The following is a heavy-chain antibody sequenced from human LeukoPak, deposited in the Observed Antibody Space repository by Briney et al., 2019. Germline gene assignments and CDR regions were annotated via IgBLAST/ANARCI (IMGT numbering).Heavy chain of an antibody. CDR2: IYYSGST. CDR3: ARSGYSYVYYYYYMDV. D-gene: IGHD5-18*01. J-gene: IGHJ6*03. CDR1: GGSISSSSYY. V-gene: IGHV4-39*07. Sequence: SETLSLTCTVSGGSISSSSYYWGWIRQPPGKGLEWIGSIYYSGSTYYNPSLKSRVTISVDTSKNQFSLKLSSVTAADTAVYYCARSGYSYVYYYYYMDVWGKGTTVTVSS.